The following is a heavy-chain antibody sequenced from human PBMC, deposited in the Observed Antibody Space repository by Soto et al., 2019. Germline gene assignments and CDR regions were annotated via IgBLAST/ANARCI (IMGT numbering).Heavy chain of an antibody. Sequence: ASVKVSCKASGYTFTSYGISWVRQAPGQGLEWMGWISAYNGNTNYAQKLQGRVTMTTDTSTSTAYMELRSLRSDDTAVYYCAREGPYCSGGSCYHHAFDIWGQGTMVTVSS. V-gene: IGHV1-18*01. J-gene: IGHJ3*02. CDR2: ISAYNGNT. CDR1: GYTFTSYG. D-gene: IGHD2-15*01. CDR3: AREGPYCSGGSCYHHAFDI.